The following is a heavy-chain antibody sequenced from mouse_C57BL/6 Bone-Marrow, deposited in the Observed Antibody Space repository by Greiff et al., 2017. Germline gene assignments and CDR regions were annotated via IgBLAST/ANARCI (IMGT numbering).Heavy chain of an antibody. CDR1: GYSITSGYY. CDR2: ISYDGSN. J-gene: IGHJ1*03. V-gene: IGHV3-6*01. CDR3: ASPYYSNWYFDV. D-gene: IGHD2-5*01. Sequence: EVQLQQSGPGLVKPSQSLSLTCSVTGYSITSGYYWNWIRQFPGNKLEWMGYISYDGSNNYNPSLKNRISITRDTSKNQFFLKLNSVTTEDTATYYCASPYYSNWYFDVWGTGTTVTVSS.